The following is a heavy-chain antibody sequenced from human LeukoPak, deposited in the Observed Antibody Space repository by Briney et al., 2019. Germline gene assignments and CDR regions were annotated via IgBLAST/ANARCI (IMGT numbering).Heavy chain of an antibody. CDR3: ARAPGQILSWNYAFDY. CDR2: TCYMSKCYN. D-gene: IGHD1-7*01. Sequence: PSLTVSLTCAISGHSVSSNSAAWHWIRKSPSRGLEFLGRTCYMSKCYNDYAVSVNRRITINPDASKNQSSLQLNSVMTEETAVYYCARAPGQILSWNYAFDYWGQGTLVTVSS. CDR1: GHSVSSNSAA. J-gene: IGHJ4*02. V-gene: IGHV6-1*01.